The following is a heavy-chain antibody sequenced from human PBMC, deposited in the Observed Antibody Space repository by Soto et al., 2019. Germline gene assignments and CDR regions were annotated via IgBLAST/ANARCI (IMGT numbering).Heavy chain of an antibody. CDR3: ARAFSLVYPGTSTYYYYGMDV. CDR1: GFTFSSYW. CDR2: INSDGSST. D-gene: IGHD2-8*01. V-gene: IGHV3-74*01. J-gene: IGHJ6*02. Sequence: GGSLRLSCAASGFTFSSYWMHWVRQAPGKGLVWVSRINSDGSSTSYADSVKGRFTISRDNAKNTLYLQMNSLRAEDTAVYYCARAFSLVYPGTSTYYYYGMDVWGQGTTVTVSS.